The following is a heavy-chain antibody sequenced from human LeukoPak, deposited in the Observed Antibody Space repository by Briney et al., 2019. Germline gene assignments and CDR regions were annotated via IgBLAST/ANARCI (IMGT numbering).Heavy chain of an antibody. V-gene: IGHV4-59*11. J-gene: IGHJ3*01. CDR3: ARDLITVTKGFDL. CDR2: VLYSGIT. D-gene: IGHD4-17*01. CDR1: GGSITTHY. Sequence: SETLSLTCSISGGSITTHYWTWIRQPPGEGLEWIGYVLYSGITNYNPSLRGRITISVDTSQNQFSLSLRSVTAADTAVYYCARDLITVTKGFDLWGQGTMVSVSS.